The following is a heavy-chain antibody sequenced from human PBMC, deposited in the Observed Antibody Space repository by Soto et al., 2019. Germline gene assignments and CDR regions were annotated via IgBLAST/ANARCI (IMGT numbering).Heavy chain of an antibody. J-gene: IGHJ3*02. CDR1: GFTFSRYS. CDR2: ISSSSSYI. Sequence: GGSLRLSCAASGFTFSRYSMNWVRQAPGKGLEWVSSISSSSSYIYYADSLKGPFTISRDNAKNSLYLQMNSLTAADTGVYYCARGTYDWDAFDIWGQGTMVTVSS. CDR3: ARGTYDWDAFDI. D-gene: IGHD1-1*01. V-gene: IGHV3-21*01.